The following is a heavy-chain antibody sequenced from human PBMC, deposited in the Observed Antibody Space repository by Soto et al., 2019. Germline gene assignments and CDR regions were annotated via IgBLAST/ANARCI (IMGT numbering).Heavy chain of an antibody. J-gene: IGHJ3*02. Sequence: ASVKVSCKASGGTFSSYAISWVRQAPGQGLEWMGGIIPIFGTANYAQKFQGRVTITADESTSTAYMELSSLRSEDTAVYYCASPGIAAHPFRPHAFDIWGQGTMVTV. V-gene: IGHV1-69*13. CDR2: IIPIFGTA. D-gene: IGHD6-6*01. CDR3: ASPGIAAHPFRPHAFDI. CDR1: GGTFSSYA.